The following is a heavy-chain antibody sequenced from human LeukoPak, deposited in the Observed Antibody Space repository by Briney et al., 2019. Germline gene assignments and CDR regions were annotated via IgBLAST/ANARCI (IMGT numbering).Heavy chain of an antibody. CDR2: INWNGGST. J-gene: IGHJ4*02. V-gene: IGHV3-20*04. D-gene: IGHD5-12*01. CDR3: ARAMRSGYDY. CDR1: GFRFDDYG. Sequence: GGSLRLSCVASGFRFDDYGMSWVRQAPGKGLEWVSDINWNGGSTGYADSVKGRFTISRDNAKNSLYLQMNSLRDEDTAVYYCARAMRSGYDYWGQGTLVTVSS.